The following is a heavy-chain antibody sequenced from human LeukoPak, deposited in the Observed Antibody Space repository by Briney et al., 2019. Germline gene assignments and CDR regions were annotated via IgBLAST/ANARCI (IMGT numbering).Heavy chain of an antibody. J-gene: IGHJ3*02. CDR3: AGSEGDSLFVSFAFDI. CDR1: GFTFSSYG. V-gene: IGHV3-30*03. CDR2: ISYDGSNK. D-gene: IGHD3-9*01. Sequence: GGSLRLSCAASGFTFSSYGMHWVRQAPGKGLEWVAVISYDGSNKYYADSVKGRFTISRDNSKNTLYLQMNSLRAEDTAVYYCAGSEGDSLFVSFAFDIWGQGTMVTVSS.